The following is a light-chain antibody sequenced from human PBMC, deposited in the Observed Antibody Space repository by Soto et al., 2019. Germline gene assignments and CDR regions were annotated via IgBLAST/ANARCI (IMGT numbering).Light chain of an antibody. Sequence: DIQMTQSPPSLAASVGDRVTITCQASQDLTNYLNWYQQKPGEAPKLLIYDTITLEEGVPSRFSGGGSGTDFTFTLNGLQPEDAAIYSCQQYVNLPYTFGQGTKLEIK. CDR2: DTI. V-gene: IGKV1-33*01. J-gene: IGKJ2*01. CDR1: QDLTNY. CDR3: QQYVNLPYT.